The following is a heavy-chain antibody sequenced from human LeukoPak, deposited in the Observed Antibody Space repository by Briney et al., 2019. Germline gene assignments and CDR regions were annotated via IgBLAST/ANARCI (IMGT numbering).Heavy chain of an antibody. CDR1: GYNFTSYW. V-gene: IGHV5-51*01. J-gene: IGHJ4*02. CDR2: IHPGDSDT. CDR3: ARRYTYGSGSYYNFEY. D-gene: IGHD3-10*01. Sequence: GESLKISCKGSGYNFTSYWIGWVRQMPGKGLEWMGMIHPGDSDTRYSPSFQGLVTISADKSISTAYLQWSSLQASDTAIYYWARRYTYGSGSYYNFEYWGQGTLVTVSS.